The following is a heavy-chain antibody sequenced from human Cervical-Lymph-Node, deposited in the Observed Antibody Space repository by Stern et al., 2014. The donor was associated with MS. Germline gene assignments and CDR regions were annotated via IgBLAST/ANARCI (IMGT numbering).Heavy chain of an antibody. V-gene: IGHV4-39*01. CDR1: GGSVSSSSHY. CDR2: MYFAGNP. D-gene: IGHD6-19*01. CDR3: ARALPQSSGIGVSYYFDY. Sequence: QLQLQESCPGLVKPSETLSLTCTVSGGSVSSSSHYWAWIRQPPGKWLEWLGGMYFAGNPYYNPPLRSRVTLSVDTSKNQVSLNLISVTAADTAVYYCARALPQSSGIGVSYYFDYWGQGALVTVSS. J-gene: IGHJ4*02.